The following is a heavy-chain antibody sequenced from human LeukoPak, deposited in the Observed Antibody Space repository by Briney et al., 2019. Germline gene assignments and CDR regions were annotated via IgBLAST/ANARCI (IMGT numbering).Heavy chain of an antibody. CDR3: TRPTYYDILTGYYAPGH. CDR2: IRSKANSYAT. V-gene: IGHV3-73*01. J-gene: IGHJ4*02. Sequence: PGGSLRPSCAASGFTFSGSAMHWVRQASGKGLEWVGRIRSKANSYATAYAASVKGRFTISRDDSKNTAYLQMNSLKTEDTAVYYCTRPTYYDILTGYYAPGHWGQGTLVTVSS. CDR1: GFTFSGSA. D-gene: IGHD3-9*01.